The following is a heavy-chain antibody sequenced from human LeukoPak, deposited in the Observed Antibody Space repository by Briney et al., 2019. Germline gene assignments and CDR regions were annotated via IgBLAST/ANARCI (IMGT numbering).Heavy chain of an antibody. Sequence: PSETLSLTCTVSGDSVSSGGYYWSWLRQPAGKGLEWIGRIYPSGNTNYSPSLKSRVTISMATSKNQFSLKLSSVTAADTAVYYCARVEATATAYFDSWGQGTLVTVSS. CDR3: ARVEATATAYFDS. V-gene: IGHV4-61*02. CDR1: GDSVSSGGYY. J-gene: IGHJ4*02. D-gene: IGHD5-18*01. CDR2: IYPSGNT.